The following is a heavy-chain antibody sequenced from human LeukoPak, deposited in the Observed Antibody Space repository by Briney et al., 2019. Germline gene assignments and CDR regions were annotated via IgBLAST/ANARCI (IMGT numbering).Heavy chain of an antibody. CDR1: GYSISSGYY. J-gene: IGHJ4*02. D-gene: IGHD2-2*02. CDR3: ARIDCSSTSCYIVDY. Sequence: SETLSLTCTVSGYSISSGYYWGWIRQPPGKGLEWIGSIYHSGSTYYNSSLKSRVTISVDTSKDQFSLKLSSVTAADTAVYYCARIDCSSTSCYIVDYWGQGTLVTVSS. CDR2: IYHSGST. V-gene: IGHV4-38-2*02.